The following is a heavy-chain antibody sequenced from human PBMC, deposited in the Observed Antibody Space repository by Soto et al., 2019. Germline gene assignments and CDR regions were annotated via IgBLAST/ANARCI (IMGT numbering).Heavy chain of an antibody. V-gene: IGHV1-46*03. CDR3: AKESPQQLGAFDI. D-gene: IGHD6-6*01. J-gene: IGHJ3*02. CDR1: GYTFTNYY. Sequence: ASVKVSCKASGYTFTNYYMHWVRQAPGQGLEWMGIINPSGGSTSYAQKFQGRVTMTRDTSTSTVYMELSSLRSEDTAVYYCAKESPQQLGAFDIWGQGTMVTVSS. CDR2: INPSGGST.